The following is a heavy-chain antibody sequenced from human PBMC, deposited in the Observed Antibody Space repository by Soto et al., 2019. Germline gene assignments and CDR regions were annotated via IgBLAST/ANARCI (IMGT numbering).Heavy chain of an antibody. D-gene: IGHD3-9*01. Sequence: GGSLRLSCAASGFTFSDYYMSWIRQAPGKGLEWVSYISSSGSTIYYADSVKGRFTISRDNAKNSLYLQMNSLRAEDTAVYYCARRFRDILTGYYNPNWYFDLWGRGTLVTVSS. J-gene: IGHJ2*01. V-gene: IGHV3-11*01. CDR3: ARRFRDILTGYYNPNWYFDL. CDR2: ISSSGSTI. CDR1: GFTFSDYY.